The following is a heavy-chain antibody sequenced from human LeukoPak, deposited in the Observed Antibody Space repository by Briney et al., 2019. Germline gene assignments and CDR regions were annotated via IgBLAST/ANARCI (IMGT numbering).Heavy chain of an antibody. Sequence: ASVKVSCKASGYTFTDDYMHWVRQAPGQGLEWMGWINPNIIGTKYAQKLQGRVTMPRDTSIRTVYMELSRLTSDDTAVYYCARDAGGISWCLDYWGKGTLVTVSS. CDR1: GYTFTDDY. CDR2: INPNIIGT. V-gene: IGHV1-2*02. J-gene: IGHJ4*02. CDR3: ARDAGGISWCLDY. D-gene: IGHD6-13*01.